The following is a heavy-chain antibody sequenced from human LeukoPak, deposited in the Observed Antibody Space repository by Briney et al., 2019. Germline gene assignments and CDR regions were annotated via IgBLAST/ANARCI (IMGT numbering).Heavy chain of an antibody. CDR2: VSAGSGNT. CDR3: ARSSGGLYYYYYAMDV. V-gene: IGHV1-3*01. J-gene: IGHJ6*02. Sequence: ASVKVSCKASGYTFTTYAIHWLRQAPGQRLEWMGWVSAGSGNTKYSQKFQDRVTITSDTSASTAYMELSSLRSEDTSVYYCARSSGGLYYYYYAMDVWGQGTTVTVSS. D-gene: IGHD3-22*01. CDR1: GYTFTTYA.